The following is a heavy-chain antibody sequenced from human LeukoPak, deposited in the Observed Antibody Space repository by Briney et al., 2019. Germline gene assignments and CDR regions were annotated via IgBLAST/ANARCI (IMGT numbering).Heavy chain of an antibody. CDR3: ARDPHTAMVPWYMDV. CDR2: ISSSGSTI. V-gene: IGHV3-48*03. J-gene: IGHJ6*03. Sequence: PGGSLRLSCAASGFTFSSYEMNWVRQAPGKGLGWVSYISSSGSTIYYADSVKGRFTISRDNAKNSLYLQMNSLRAEDTAGYYCARDPHTAMVPWYMDVWGKGTTVTVSS. CDR1: GFTFSSYE. D-gene: IGHD5-18*01.